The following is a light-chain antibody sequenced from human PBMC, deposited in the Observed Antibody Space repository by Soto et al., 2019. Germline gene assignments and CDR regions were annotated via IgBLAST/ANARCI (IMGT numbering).Light chain of an antibody. J-gene: IGKJ4*01. CDR3: RQYYRPPLT. CDR1: QSVLFSSNNKDF. Sequence: DLVPTQSPDALAVSLRERATINCKSSQSVLFSSNNKDFIAWYQQRPGQSPRLLIYWASTRDSGVPDRFSGSGSGTDLTLTISNLHAEDVAVYYFRQYYRPPLTFGGGTKVEIK. CDR2: WAS. V-gene: IGKV4-1*01.